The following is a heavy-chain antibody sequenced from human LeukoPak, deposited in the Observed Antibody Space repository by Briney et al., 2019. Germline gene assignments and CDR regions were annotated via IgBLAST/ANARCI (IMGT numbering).Heavy chain of an antibody. CDR1: GVTLSRYA. CDR2: ISPSGDST. Sequence: GGSLRLSCAASGVTLSRYAVNWVRQAPGRGLEWVSYISPSGDSTVYAESVKGQFTISRDNSKNMLYLQMDSLRAEDTAIYYCVRKVYYYMDVWAKGPRSPSP. J-gene: IGHJ6*03. V-gene: IGHV3-23*01. CDR3: VRKVYYYMDV.